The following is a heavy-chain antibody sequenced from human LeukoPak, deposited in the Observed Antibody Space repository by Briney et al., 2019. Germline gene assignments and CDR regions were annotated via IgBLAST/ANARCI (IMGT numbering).Heavy chain of an antibody. Sequence: SETLSLTCAVSGGSISSSNWWSWVRQPPGKGLEWIGEIYHSGSTYYNPSLKSRVTISVDTSKNQFSLKLSSVTAADTAVYYCARVSRITMIVVVLYYFDYWGQGTLVTVSS. D-gene: IGHD3-22*01. J-gene: IGHJ4*02. CDR2: IYHSGST. CDR3: ARVSRITMIVVVLYYFDY. V-gene: IGHV4-4*02. CDR1: GGSISSSNW.